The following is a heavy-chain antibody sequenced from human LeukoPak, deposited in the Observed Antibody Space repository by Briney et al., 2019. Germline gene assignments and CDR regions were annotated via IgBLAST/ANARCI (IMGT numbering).Heavy chain of an antibody. Sequence: GGSLRLSCAASGFTVTSNHMNWVRQAPGKGLEWVAVVSYEGKSQYYADSVRGRFTISRDNSKNTLYLQMNSLRGEDAAVYYCAKEGTAQISTWYDYWGQGTLVTVSS. D-gene: IGHD6-13*01. CDR1: GFTVTSNH. V-gene: IGHV3-30*18. CDR3: AKEGTAQISTWYDY. J-gene: IGHJ4*02. CDR2: VSYEGKSQ.